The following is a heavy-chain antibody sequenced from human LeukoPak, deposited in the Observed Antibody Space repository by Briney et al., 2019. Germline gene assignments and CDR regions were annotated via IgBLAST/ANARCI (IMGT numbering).Heavy chain of an antibody. J-gene: IGHJ6*03. CDR1: GGSICSGSYY. D-gene: IGHD3-3*01. CDR2: IYTSGST. V-gene: IGHV4-61*02. Sequence: SETLSLTCTVSGGSICSGSYYWSWIRQPAGKGLEWIGRIYTSGSTNYNPSLKSRVTISVDTSKNQFSLKLSSVTAADTAVYYCARLTYHYYDFWSGYYTAYYYYYYMDVWGKGTTVTVSS. CDR3: ARLTYHYYDFWSGYYTAYYYYYYMDV.